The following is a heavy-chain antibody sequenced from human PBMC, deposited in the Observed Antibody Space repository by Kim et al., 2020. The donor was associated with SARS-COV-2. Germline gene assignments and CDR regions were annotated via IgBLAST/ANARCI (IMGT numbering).Heavy chain of an antibody. V-gene: IGHV4-34*01. CDR1: GGSFSGYL. J-gene: IGHJ6*02. CDR3: AGGRAGLVPSPILGLGPHYDYFIMDV. Sequence: SETLSLTCAVSGGSFSGYLWTWIRQPPGKGLEWVGAINHGGSINYSPSSKSRVVTSIDTTKNHYSLNQTSGPAADTGSYFCAGGRAGLVPSPILGLGPHYDYFIMDVWGHGTTVTVSS. CDR2: INHGGSI. D-gene: IGHD2-2*02.